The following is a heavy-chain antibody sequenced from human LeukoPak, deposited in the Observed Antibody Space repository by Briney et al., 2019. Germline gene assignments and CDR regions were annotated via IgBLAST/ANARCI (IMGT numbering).Heavy chain of an antibody. V-gene: IGHV5-51*01. CDR1: GYSFTSYW. CDR3: XXXXXXXXNWEAAY. Sequence: GESLKISCKGSGYSFTSYWIGWVRQMPGKGLEWMGIIYPGDSDTRYSPSFQGQVTISADKSISTAYLQWSSLKASDTAMYYXXXXXXXXXNWEAAYWGQGTLVTVSS. D-gene: IGHD1-1*01. J-gene: IGHJ4*02. CDR2: IYPGDSDT.